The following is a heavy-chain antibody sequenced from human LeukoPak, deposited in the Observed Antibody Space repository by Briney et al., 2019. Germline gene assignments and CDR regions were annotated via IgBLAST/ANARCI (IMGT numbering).Heavy chain of an antibody. J-gene: IGHJ6*02. V-gene: IGHV3-53*01. Sequence: GGSLRLSCAASGFTVSSCYMSWVRQAPGKGLEWVSVLYSDGSTYYADSVKGRFTISRDNSKNTLFLQMNSLRAEDTAVYYCAKNLYCGGGSCYPSALGMDVWGQGTTVTVSS. CDR3: AKNLYCGGGSCYPSALGMDV. CDR1: GFTVSSCY. CDR2: LYSDGST. D-gene: IGHD2-15*01.